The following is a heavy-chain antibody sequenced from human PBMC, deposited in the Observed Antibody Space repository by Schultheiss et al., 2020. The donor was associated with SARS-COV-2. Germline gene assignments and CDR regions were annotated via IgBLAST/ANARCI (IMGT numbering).Heavy chain of an antibody. CDR3: ARLEPETIRYSNYTDY. D-gene: IGHD4-11*01. CDR1: GGTFSNNA. V-gene: IGHV1-2*02. J-gene: IGHJ4*02. Sequence: ASVKVSCKASGGTFSNNAFSWVRQAPGQGLEWMGGINPNSGGTNYAQKFQGRVTMTRDTSISTAYMELSRLRSDDTAVYYCARLEPETIRYSNYTDYWGQGTLVTVSS. CDR2: INPNSGGT.